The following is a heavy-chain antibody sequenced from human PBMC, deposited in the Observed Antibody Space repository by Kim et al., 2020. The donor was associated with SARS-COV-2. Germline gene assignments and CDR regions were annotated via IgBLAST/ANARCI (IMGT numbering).Heavy chain of an antibody. J-gene: IGHJ6*02. V-gene: IGHV4-31*03. CDR2: IYYSGST. D-gene: IGHD2-15*01. CDR3: ARANLGYLYYYYGMDV. Sequence: SETLSLTCTVSGGSISSGGYYWSWIRQHPGKGLEWIGYIYYSGSTYYNPSLKSRVTISVDTSKNQFSLKLSSVTAADTAVYYCARANLGYLYYYYGMDVWGQGTTVTVSS. CDR1: GGSISSGGYY.